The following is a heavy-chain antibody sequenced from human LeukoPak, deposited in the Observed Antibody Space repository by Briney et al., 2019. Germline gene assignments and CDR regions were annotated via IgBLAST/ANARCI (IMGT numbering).Heavy chain of an antibody. Sequence: ASVKVSCKASGYTFTSYGISWVRQAPGQGLEWMGWISAYNGNTNYAQKLRGRVTMTTDTSTSTAYMELRSLRSDDTAVYYCAREGYSSGWYPLGSHLDYWGHGTLVTVSS. CDR3: AREGYSSGWYPLGSHLDY. J-gene: IGHJ4*01. D-gene: IGHD6-19*01. CDR2: ISAYNGNT. V-gene: IGHV1-18*01. CDR1: GYTFTSYG.